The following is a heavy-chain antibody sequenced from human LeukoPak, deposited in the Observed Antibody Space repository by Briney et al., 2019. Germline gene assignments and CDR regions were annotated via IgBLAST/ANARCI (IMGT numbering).Heavy chain of an antibody. CDR3: VKNGWLDY. Sequence: GRSLRLSCAASGFTFSSQNMNWARQAPGKGLEWVAYIPTSGDSTKYADSVEGRFTISRDNAENSLYLLMNSLRVEDTAVYYCVKNGWLDYWGQGILVTVSS. D-gene: IGHD6-19*01. CDR2: IPTSGDST. V-gene: IGHV3-21*06. J-gene: IGHJ4*02. CDR1: GFTFSSQN.